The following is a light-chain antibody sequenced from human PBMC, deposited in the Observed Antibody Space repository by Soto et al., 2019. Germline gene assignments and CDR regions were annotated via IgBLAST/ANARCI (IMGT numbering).Light chain of an antibody. Sequence: EIVMTQSAATLSVSPGEGATLSCRASQSVSHNLAWYQQKPGQAPRLLIYGASTRATGSPTRFSGSGSGTEFTLTISSLQSEDFAVYYCEQYNNWPGTFGQGTKVEIK. CDR3: EQYNNWPGT. CDR1: QSVSHN. V-gene: IGKV3-15*01. J-gene: IGKJ1*01. CDR2: GAS.